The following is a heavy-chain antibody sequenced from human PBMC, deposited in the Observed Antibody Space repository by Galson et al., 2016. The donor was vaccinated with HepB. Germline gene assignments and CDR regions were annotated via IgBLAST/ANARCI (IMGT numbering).Heavy chain of an antibody. J-gene: IGHJ4*02. CDR2: IGGSGRGT. CDR3: ARRYDTPGYYYIDF. CDR1: GFTFSKYM. V-gene: IGHV3-23*01. D-gene: IGHD3-22*01. Sequence: SLRLSCAASGFTFSKYMLNWVRQAPGKGLEWVSAIGGSGRGTYYADTVKGRFTISRDNSKNTLFLQLNSLRVEDTAVYFCARRYDTPGYYYIDFWGQGTRVTVSS.